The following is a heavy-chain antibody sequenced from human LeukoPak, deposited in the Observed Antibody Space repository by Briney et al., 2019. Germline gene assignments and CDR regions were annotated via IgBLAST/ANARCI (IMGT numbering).Heavy chain of an antibody. CDR2: INPSGGST. Sequence: ASVKVSCKASGYTFNNHYMYWVRQAPGQGLEWMGVINPSGGSTSYAQKFQGRVTMTRDTSTRTVYMGVNSLRSEDTAVYYCARQGTYSSAIGMGYWGQGTLVTVSS. J-gene: IGHJ4*02. CDR1: GYTFNNHY. V-gene: IGHV1-46*02. D-gene: IGHD6-19*01. CDR3: ARQGTYSSAIGMGY.